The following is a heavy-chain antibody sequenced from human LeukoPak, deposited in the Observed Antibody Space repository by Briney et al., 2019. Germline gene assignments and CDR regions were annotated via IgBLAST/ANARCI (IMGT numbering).Heavy chain of an antibody. V-gene: IGHV4-4*07. D-gene: IGHD4-23*01. CDR3: ARATTVVTWDAFDI. Sequence: SETLSLTCTVSGGSISSYYWSWIRQPAGKGLEWIGRIYTSGSTNYNPSLKSRVTMSVDTSKNQFSLKLSSVTAADTAVYYCARATTVVTWDAFDIWGQGPMVTVSS. CDR1: GGSISSYY. CDR2: IYTSGST. J-gene: IGHJ3*02.